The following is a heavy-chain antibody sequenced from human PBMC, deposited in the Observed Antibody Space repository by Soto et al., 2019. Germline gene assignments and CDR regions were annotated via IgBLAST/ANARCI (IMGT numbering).Heavy chain of an antibody. CDR1: GITFSTYA. J-gene: IGHJ3*02. Sequence: ASVKVSCKASGITFSTYAIHWVRQAPGQRLEWMGWINAGNGNTKYSQKFQDRVTITRDTSASTAYMELSSLRSEDTAVYYCASPARNYDFWSGYSFDIWGQGTMVTVSS. V-gene: IGHV1-3*01. D-gene: IGHD3-3*01. CDR2: INAGNGNT. CDR3: ASPARNYDFWSGYSFDI.